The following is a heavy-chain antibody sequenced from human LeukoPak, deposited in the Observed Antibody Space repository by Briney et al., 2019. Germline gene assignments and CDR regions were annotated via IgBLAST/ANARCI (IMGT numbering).Heavy chain of an antibody. CDR1: GFTFSSYA. CDR3: ARALAVAGRDPSKNYFDY. Sequence: GGSLRLSCAASGFTFSSYAMHWVRQAPGKGLEWVAVISYDGSNKYYADSVKGRFTISRDNSKNTLYLQMNSLRAEDTAVYYCARALAVAGRDPSKNYFDYWGQGTLVTVSS. V-gene: IGHV3-30-3*01. CDR2: ISYDGSNK. J-gene: IGHJ4*02. D-gene: IGHD6-19*01.